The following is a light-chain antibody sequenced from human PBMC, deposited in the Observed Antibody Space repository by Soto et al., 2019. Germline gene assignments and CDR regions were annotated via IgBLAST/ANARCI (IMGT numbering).Light chain of an antibody. CDR2: RTS. J-gene: IGKJ4*01. CDR3: QQYENSPLT. Sequence: EIVLTQSPDTLSLSPGERATLSCRASQSVSSSFLAWYQQKPGQAPRLLIYRTSTRATGMPDRFTGSGSGTDFTLTISRLEPEDFAVYYCQQYENSPLTFGGGTKVEIK. V-gene: IGKV3-20*01. CDR1: QSVSSSF.